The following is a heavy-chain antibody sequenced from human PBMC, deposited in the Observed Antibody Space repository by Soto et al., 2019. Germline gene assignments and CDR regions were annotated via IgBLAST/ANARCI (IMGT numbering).Heavy chain of an antibody. CDR2: ISGSGGGT. CDR3: AKTANGWFSAFDI. J-gene: IGHJ3*02. Sequence: GGSLRLSCVASGFTFSSYAMSWVRQAPGKGLRWVSAISGSGGGTYYADSVKGRFTISRDNSKNTLYLQMNSLRAEDTAVYYCAKTANGWFSAFDIWGQGTMVTVSS. D-gene: IGHD6-19*01. V-gene: IGHV3-23*01. CDR1: GFTFSSYA.